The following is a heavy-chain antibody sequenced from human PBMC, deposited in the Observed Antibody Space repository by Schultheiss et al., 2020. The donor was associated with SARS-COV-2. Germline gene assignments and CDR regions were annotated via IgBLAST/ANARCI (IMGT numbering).Heavy chain of an antibody. Sequence: GGSLRLSCAASGFTFSSYSMNWVRQAPGKGLEWVSYISSSSSTIYYADSVKGRFTISRDNAKNTLYLQMSSLSAGDTAVYYCGRDLGGEFSLWGPGTLVTVSS. CDR1: GFTFSSYS. V-gene: IGHV3-48*04. J-gene: IGHJ4*02. D-gene: IGHD3-10*01. CDR2: ISSSSSTI. CDR3: GRDLGGEFSL.